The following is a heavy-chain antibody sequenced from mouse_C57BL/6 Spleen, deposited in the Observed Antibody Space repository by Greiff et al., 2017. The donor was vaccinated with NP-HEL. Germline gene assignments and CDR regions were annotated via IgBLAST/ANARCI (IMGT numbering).Heavy chain of an antibody. D-gene: IGHD1-1*01. Sequence: VQLKESGGGLVKPGGSLKLSCAASGFTFSSYAMSWVRQTPEKRLEWVATISDGGSYTYYPDNVKGRFTISRDNAKNNLYLQMSHLKSEDTAMYYCARDWNYGAMDYWGQGTSVTVSS. J-gene: IGHJ4*01. CDR2: ISDGGSYT. CDR1: GFTFSSYA. CDR3: ARDWNYGAMDY. V-gene: IGHV5-4*01.